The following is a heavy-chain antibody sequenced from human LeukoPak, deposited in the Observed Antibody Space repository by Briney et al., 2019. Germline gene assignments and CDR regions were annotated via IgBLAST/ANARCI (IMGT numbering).Heavy chain of an antibody. D-gene: IGHD6-13*01. Sequence: SETLSLPCTVSSGSISSSSYYWGWIRQPPGKGLEWIGSIYYSGSTYYNPSLKSRVTISVDTSKNQFSLKLSSVTAADTAVYYCARHASAAAGLFDYWGQGTLVTVSS. CDR1: SGSISSSSYY. CDR2: IYYSGST. CDR3: ARHASAAAGLFDY. J-gene: IGHJ4*02. V-gene: IGHV4-39*01.